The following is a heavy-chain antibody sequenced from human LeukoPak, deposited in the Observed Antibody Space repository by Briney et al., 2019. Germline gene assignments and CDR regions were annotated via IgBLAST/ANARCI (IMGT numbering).Heavy chain of an antibody. Sequence: PGGSLRLSCAASGFTFSSYAMSWVRQAPGKGLEWVTAISGSGGSTYYADSVKGRFTISRDDSKNTLYLQMNSLRAEDTAVYYCAKGKGYYDSSGDYFDYWGLGTLVTVSS. CDR2: ISGSGGST. J-gene: IGHJ4*02. CDR3: AKGKGYYDSSGDYFDY. CDR1: GFTFSSYA. V-gene: IGHV3-23*01. D-gene: IGHD3-22*01.